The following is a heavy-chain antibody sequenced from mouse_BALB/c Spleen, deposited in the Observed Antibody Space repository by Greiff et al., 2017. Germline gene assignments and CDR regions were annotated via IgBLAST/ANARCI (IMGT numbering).Heavy chain of an antibody. J-gene: IGHJ4*01. CDR3: ARDMANWALYYAMDY. Sequence: VQLQESGPGLVAPSQSLSITCTVSGFSLTGYGVNWVRQPPGKGLEWLGMIWGDGSTDYNSALKSRLSTSKDNSKSQVFLKMNSLQTDDTARYYCARDMANWALYYAMDYWGQGTSVTVSS. CDR1: GFSLTGYG. V-gene: IGHV2-6-7*01. CDR2: IWGDGST. D-gene: IGHD4-1*01.